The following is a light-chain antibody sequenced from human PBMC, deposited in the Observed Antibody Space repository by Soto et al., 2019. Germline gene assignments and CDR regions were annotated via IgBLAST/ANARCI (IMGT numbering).Light chain of an antibody. CDR2: EVK. CDR1: SSDVGANDL. V-gene: IGLV2-14*01. J-gene: IGLJ1*01. Sequence: QSALAQPDSVSGSPGQSIAISCTGTSSDVGANDLVSWYQQHPGKAPKLLIYEVKSRPSGVSNRFSGSKSGNTASLTISGLQAEDEATYYCSSYTNTNTPFGTGTKVTVL. CDR3: SSYTNTNTP.